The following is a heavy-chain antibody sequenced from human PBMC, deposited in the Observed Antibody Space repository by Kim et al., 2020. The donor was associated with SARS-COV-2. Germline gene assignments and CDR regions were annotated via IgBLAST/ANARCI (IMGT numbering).Heavy chain of an antibody. CDR3: AKASTKFVSYYFDY. D-gene: IGHD3-10*02. Sequence: YVDSVKGRFTISRDNSKNTLYLQMDSLRAEDTAVFYCAKASTKFVSYYFDYWGQGALVTVSS. J-gene: IGHJ4*02. V-gene: IGHV3-30*02.